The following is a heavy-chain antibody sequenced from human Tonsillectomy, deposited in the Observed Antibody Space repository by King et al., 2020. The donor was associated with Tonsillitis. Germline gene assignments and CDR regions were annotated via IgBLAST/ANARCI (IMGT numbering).Heavy chain of an antibody. Sequence: VQLLESGGGLVQPGGSLRLSCAASGFTFRSSVMNWVRQAPGKGLEWVSLIYSGGRSTFYADSVKGRFTISRDNSKNTLYLQMNSLRAEDTAVYYCAKGHSSSWDYGMDVWGQGTTVTVSS. D-gene: IGHD6-13*01. J-gene: IGHJ6*01. V-gene: IGHV3-23*03. CDR2: IYSGGRST. CDR3: AKGHSSSWDYGMDV. CDR1: GFTFRSSV.